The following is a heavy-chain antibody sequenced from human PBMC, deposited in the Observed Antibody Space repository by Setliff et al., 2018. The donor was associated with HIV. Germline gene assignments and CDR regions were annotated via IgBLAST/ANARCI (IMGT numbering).Heavy chain of an antibody. CDR2: IYPGDSET. J-gene: IGHJ5*01. CDR1: GYRFTSHW. CDR3: ARQPTDTSGYNNWFDS. D-gene: IGHD3-3*01. V-gene: IGHV5-51*01. Sequence: GESLKISCTGVGYRFTSHWIAWVRQMPGKGLEWMGNIYPGDSETRYSPSFEGQVTMSADKSINTAYLQWNSLKASDTAMYYCARQPTDTSGYNNWFDSWGQGTLVTVSS.